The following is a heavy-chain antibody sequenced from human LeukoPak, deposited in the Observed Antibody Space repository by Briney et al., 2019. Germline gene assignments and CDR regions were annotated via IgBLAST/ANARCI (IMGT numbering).Heavy chain of an antibody. D-gene: IGHD4-17*01. CDR2: INPSGGST. J-gene: IGHJ4*02. V-gene: IGHV1-46*01. CDR3: ARQQIYGDYALDY. Sequence: GASVKVSCKASGYTFTSYYMHWVRQAPGQGLEWMGIINPSGGSTSYAQKFQGRVTMTRDTSISTAYMELSRLRSDDTAVYYCARQQIYGDYALDYWGQGTLVTVSS. CDR1: GYTFTSYY.